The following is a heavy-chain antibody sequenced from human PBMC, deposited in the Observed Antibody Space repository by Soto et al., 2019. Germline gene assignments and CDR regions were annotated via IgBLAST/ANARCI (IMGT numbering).Heavy chain of an antibody. D-gene: IGHD3-10*01. CDR3: AMGRMVRGVSFYDY. Sequence: PGGSLRLSCAASGFTFSSYSMNWVRQAPGKGLEWVSYISSSSSTIYYADSVKGRFTISRDNAKNPLYLQMNSLRAEDTAVYYCAMGRMVRGVSFYDYWGQGSLVIGSA. CDR2: ISSSSSTI. CDR1: GFTFSSYS. V-gene: IGHV3-48*01. J-gene: IGHJ4*02.